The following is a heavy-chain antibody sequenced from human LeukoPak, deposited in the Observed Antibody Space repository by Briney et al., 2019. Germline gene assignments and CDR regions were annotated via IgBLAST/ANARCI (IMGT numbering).Heavy chain of an antibody. V-gene: IGHV4-59*12. Sequence: SETLSLTCTVSGGSISSYYWSWIRQSPGKGLECIGYIHYTGSTNYNPSLKSRVTISVETSKNQFSLKLSSVTAADTAVYYCARESRGRVITNRYNWFDPWGQGTLVTVSS. CDR1: GGSISSYY. J-gene: IGHJ5*02. D-gene: IGHD3-22*01. CDR2: IHYTGST. CDR3: ARESRGRVITNRYNWFDP.